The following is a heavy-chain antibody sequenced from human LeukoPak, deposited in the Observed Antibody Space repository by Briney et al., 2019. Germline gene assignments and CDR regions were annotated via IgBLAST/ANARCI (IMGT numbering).Heavy chain of an antibody. Sequence: SVRVSCKASGGTFSSYTISWVRQAPGQGLEWMGGIIPILGIAHYAQTFQGRVTITADEYTRTAYMELSSLRSQDTGVYYCEREGEYCRGGSRREYFQHWGQGPLVTVSS. CDR2: IIPILGIA. V-gene: IGHV1-69*10. D-gene: IGHD2-15*01. CDR3: EREGEYCRGGSRREYFQH. CDR1: GGTFSSYT. J-gene: IGHJ1*01.